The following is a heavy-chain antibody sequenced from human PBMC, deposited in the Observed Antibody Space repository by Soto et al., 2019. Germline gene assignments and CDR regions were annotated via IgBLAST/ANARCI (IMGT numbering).Heavy chain of an antibody. CDR2: VDPEDGET. CDR3: ATTTAVIVAQGPMDV. D-gene: IGHD2-21*01. Sequence: EVQLVQSGAEVKKPGATVKISCKDSGFTFIDYYLYWVQQAPGKAREWMGRVDPEDGETVYSVKFQSRLTLTADTSRDIAHMELSGLRSEDTAVYFCATTTAVIVAQGPMDVWGQGTTVIVSS. CDR1: GFTFIDYY. V-gene: IGHV1-69-2*01. J-gene: IGHJ6*02.